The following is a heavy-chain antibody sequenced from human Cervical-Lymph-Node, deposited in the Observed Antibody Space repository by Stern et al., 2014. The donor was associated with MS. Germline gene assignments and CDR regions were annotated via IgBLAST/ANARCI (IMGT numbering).Heavy chain of an antibody. CDR1: GGTFTSYA. CDR3: ARDGRGNFFYFDL. Sequence: QVQLVQSGAELKTPGSSVRISCKASGGTFTSYAINWVRQAPGQGPEWMGGIIPMFGTIIDAQNFQGRVTISADESTGTAYMELTGLTSEDTAVFYCARDGRGNFFYFDLWGRGTLVTVSS. J-gene: IGHJ2*01. V-gene: IGHV1-69*01. D-gene: IGHD4-23*01. CDR2: IIPMFGTI.